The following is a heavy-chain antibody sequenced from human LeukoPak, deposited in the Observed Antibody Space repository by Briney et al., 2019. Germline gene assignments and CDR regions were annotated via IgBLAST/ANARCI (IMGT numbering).Heavy chain of an antibody. CDR2: INPNSGGT. CDR3: ARSGYDTGYYYYTDV. Sequence: GASVKVSCKASGYTFTGYYMHWVRQAPGQGLEWMGRINPNSGGTNYAQKFQGRVTMTRDTSISTAYMELSRLRSDDTAVYYCARSGYDTGYYYYTDVWGKGTTVTVSS. D-gene: IGHD5-12*01. CDR1: GYTFTGYY. J-gene: IGHJ6*03. V-gene: IGHV1-2*06.